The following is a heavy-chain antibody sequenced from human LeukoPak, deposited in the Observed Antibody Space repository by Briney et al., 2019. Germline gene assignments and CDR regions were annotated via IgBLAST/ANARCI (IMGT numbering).Heavy chain of an antibody. CDR3: AKDPHSSSWYYFDS. D-gene: IGHD6-13*01. Sequence: PGRSLRLSCAASRFTFSYFAMHWVRQAPGKGLEWVAVLSDYGSNKFYADSVKGRFTISRDNSKNTLYLQMNSLRAEDTAFYYCAKDPHSSSWYYFDSWGQGTLVTVSS. CDR1: RFTFSYFA. CDR2: LSDYGSNK. V-gene: IGHV3-30*18. J-gene: IGHJ4*02.